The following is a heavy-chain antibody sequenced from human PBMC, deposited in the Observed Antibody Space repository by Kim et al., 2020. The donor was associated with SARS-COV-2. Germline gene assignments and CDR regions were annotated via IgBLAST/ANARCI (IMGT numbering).Heavy chain of an antibody. Sequence: SVKVFCKASAGTFSSYSISWVRQVPGQGLEWKGGIITIFGTANYAQKFHGRVTITADESTSTAYMELRSLRSDDTPAYHCLGLWSWVLFQGSHYMDVWG. D-gene: IGHD3-10*01. CDR3: LGLWSWVLFQGSHYMDV. CDR1: AGTFSSYS. CDR2: IITIFGTA. V-gene: IGHV1-69*13. J-gene: IGHJ6*03.